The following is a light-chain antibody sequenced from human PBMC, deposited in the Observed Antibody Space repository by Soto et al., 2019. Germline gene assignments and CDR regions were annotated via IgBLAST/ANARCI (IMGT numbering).Light chain of an antibody. CDR1: QTISRN. CDR2: AAS. CDR3: QHSYDTPLT. Sequence: DIQMTQSPVSLSASVGDRVTITCRASQTISRNLNWYQQKPGKAPKLLIFAASSLHSGVPLRFSGSGSGTDFTLTISSLQPEEFSTYYCQHSYDTPLTFGGGTNVEIK. V-gene: IGKV1-39*01. J-gene: IGKJ4*01.